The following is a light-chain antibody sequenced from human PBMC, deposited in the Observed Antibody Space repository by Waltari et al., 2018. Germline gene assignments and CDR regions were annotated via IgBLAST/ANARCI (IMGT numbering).Light chain of an antibody. CDR2: KAS. CDR1: QDISNY. V-gene: IGKV1-5*03. CDR3: QQYDSYWT. Sequence: DIQMTQSPSSLSASVGDRVTITCQASQDISNYLNWYQQKPRKAPKLLIFKASNLESGVPSRFSGSGSGTEFTLTISSLQPDDFATYHCQQYDSYWTFGQGTKVEIK. J-gene: IGKJ1*01.